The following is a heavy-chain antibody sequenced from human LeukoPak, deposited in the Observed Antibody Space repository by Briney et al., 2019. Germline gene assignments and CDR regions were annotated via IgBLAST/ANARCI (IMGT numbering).Heavy chain of an antibody. J-gene: IGHJ4*02. D-gene: IGHD6-13*01. CDR3: ARVLRIAAADPFDY. V-gene: IGHV3-30*04. CDR1: GFTFSSYA. Sequence: QPGGSLRLSCAASGFTFSSYAMHWVRQAPGKGLEWVAVISYDGSSKYYADSVKGRFTISRDNSKNTLYLQMNSLRAEDTAVYYCARVLRIAAADPFDYWGQGTLVTVSS. CDR2: ISYDGSSK.